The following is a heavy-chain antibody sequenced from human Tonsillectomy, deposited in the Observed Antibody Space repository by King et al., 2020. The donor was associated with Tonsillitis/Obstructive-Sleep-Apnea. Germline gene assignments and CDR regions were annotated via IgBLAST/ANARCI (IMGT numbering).Heavy chain of an antibody. Sequence: VQLVESGGGLVQPGGSLRLSCAASGFTVSSNSMSWVRQAPGKGLEWVSLIYSGGSTFYADSVKGRFTISRDNSKNTLYLQMKSLRAEDTAVYFCARAPSASFYMDVWGKGTTVTVSS. CDR3: ARAPSASFYMDV. J-gene: IGHJ6*03. D-gene: IGHD1-26*01. CDR2: IYSGGST. V-gene: IGHV3-66*01. CDR1: GFTVSSNS.